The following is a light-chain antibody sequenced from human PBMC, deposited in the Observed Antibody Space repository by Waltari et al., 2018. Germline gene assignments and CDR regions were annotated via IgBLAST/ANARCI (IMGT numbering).Light chain of an antibody. CDR3: RSYTSSSTWV. CDR1: SSDVGSYNS. CDR2: EVN. Sequence: QSALTQPPSVSGSPGQSVIISCTVTSSDVGSYNSVSWYQQPPGTAPKLMIYEVNNRPSGVPDRFSGSKSGNTASLTISGLQAEDEADYYCRSYTSSSTWVFGGGTKLTVL. J-gene: IGLJ3*02. V-gene: IGLV2-18*02.